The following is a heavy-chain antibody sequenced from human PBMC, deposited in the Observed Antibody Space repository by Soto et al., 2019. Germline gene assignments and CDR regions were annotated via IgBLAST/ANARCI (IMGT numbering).Heavy chain of an antibody. D-gene: IGHD6-6*01. Sequence: EVELVESGGGSVQPGGSLRLSCAASEFTSSNYWMSWFRQAPGKGLEWVANIEQDGRETYYADSVRGRFTISRDNGNESLFLQMNSVVFEDTAVYYCARVVYRSSWGGRFDRWGEGTLVTVSS. CDR1: EFTSSNYW. V-gene: IGHV3-7*05. J-gene: IGHJ5*02. CDR3: ARVVYRSSWGGRFDR. CDR2: IEQDGRET.